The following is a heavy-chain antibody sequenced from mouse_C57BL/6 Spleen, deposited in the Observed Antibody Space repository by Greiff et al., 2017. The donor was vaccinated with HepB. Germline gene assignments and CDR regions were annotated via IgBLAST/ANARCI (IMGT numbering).Heavy chain of an antibody. CDR3: TRGIYDGSAWFAY. J-gene: IGHJ3*01. CDR1: GFTFSDAW. V-gene: IGHV6-6*01. Sequence: EVKVEESGGGLVQPGGSMKLSCAASGFTFSDAWMDWVRQSPEKGLEWVAEIRNKANNHATYYAESVKGRFTISRDDSKSSVYLQMNSLRAEDTGIYYCTRGIYDGSAWFAYWGQGTLVTVSA. D-gene: IGHD2-3*01. CDR2: IRNKANNHAT.